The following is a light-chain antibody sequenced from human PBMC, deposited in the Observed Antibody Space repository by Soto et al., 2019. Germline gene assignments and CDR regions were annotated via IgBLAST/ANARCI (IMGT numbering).Light chain of an antibody. V-gene: IGKV3-15*01. CDR1: QSVSSK. CDR3: EQYSNWPPWT. J-gene: IGKJ1*01. CDR2: DAS. Sequence: EIVMTQSPATLSVSPGERATLSCRASQSVSSKLAWYQQKPGQAPRLLIYDASTRATGIPARFSGSGSGTEFTLTISSLQSEDSAVYYCEQYSNWPPWTFGQGTKVEI.